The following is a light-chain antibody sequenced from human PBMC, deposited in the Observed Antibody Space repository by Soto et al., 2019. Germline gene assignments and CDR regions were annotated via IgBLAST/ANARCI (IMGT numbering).Light chain of an antibody. J-gene: IGLJ2*01. CDR3: AAWDDSLNGPL. V-gene: IGLV1-44*01. Sequence: QSVLTQPPSASGTPGQRVTISCSGSSSNIGSNTVNWYQQLPGTAPKLLIYSNNQRPSGVPDRFSGSKSGTSASLAISGLQCEDEADYYCAAWDDSLNGPLFGGGTKLTVL. CDR2: SNN. CDR1: SSNIGSNT.